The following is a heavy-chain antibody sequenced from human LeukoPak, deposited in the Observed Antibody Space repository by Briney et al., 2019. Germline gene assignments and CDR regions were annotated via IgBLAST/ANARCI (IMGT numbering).Heavy chain of an antibody. V-gene: IGHV3-7*01. CDR2: IKKDGSEK. CDR3: ARDRFYWDYGDYVGWFDP. J-gene: IGHJ5*02. Sequence: GGSLRLSCAASGFIFSNYWMSWVRQAPGKGLEWVANIKKDGSEKYYVDSVKGRFTISRDNAKKSLYLQMNSLRAEDTAVYYCARDRFYWDYGDYVGWFDPWGQGTLVTVSS. CDR1: GFIFSNYW. D-gene: IGHD4-17*01.